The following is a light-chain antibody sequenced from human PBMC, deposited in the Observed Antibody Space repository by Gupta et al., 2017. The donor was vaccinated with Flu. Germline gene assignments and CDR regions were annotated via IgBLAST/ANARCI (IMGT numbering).Light chain of an antibody. CDR3: QQRSNWHRWGLT. J-gene: IGKJ4*01. CDR1: QSVSSY. CDR2: DAS. V-gene: IGKV3-11*01. Sequence: EIVLTQSPATLSLSPGESATLSCRASQSVSSYLAWYQQKPGQAPRLLIYDASNSATGSTGRFSGGGFGPDGTITIISLEHEEFAVYYCQQRSNWHRWGLTFGGGTKVEIK.